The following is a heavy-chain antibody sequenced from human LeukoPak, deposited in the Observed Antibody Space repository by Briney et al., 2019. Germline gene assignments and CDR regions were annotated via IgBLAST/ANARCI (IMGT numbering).Heavy chain of an antibody. D-gene: IGHD3-22*01. CDR3: ASSLYDSSGHPVDY. J-gene: IGHJ4*02. Sequence: WETLSLTCAVYGGSFSGYYWSWIRQPPGKGLEWIGEINHSGSTNYNPSLKSRVTISVDTSKNQFSLKLSSVTAADTAVYYCASSLYDSSGHPVDYWGQGTLVTVSS. CDR1: GGSFSGYY. V-gene: IGHV4-34*01. CDR2: INHSGST.